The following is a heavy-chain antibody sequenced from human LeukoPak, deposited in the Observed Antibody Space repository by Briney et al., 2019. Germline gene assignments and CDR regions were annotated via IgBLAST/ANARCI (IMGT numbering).Heavy chain of an antibody. D-gene: IGHD6-19*01. CDR1: GDSVSSKNGA. J-gene: IGHJ4*02. CDR3: ARDVGTSGCTFDY. Sequence: SQTLSLTCAISGDSVSSKNGAWNWIRQSPSRGLEWLGRTYYRSKWYDDYAESLKGRITISPDTSKNQFSLQLNSVTPEDTAVYYCARDVGTSGCTFDYWGQGTLVAVSS. CDR2: TYYRSKWYD. V-gene: IGHV6-1*01.